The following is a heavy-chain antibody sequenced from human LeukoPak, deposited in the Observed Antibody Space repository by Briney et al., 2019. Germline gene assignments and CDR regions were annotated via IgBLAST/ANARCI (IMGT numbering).Heavy chain of an antibody. V-gene: IGHV3-7*01. Sequence: GGSLRLSCAASGFTFSSYWMSWVRQAPGKGLEWVANIKQDGSEKYYVDSVKGRFTISRDNAKNSLYLQMNSLRAEDTAVYYCARVGFSSSWYYSDYWGQGTLVTVSS. CDR2: IKQDGSEK. CDR3: ARVGFSSSWYYSDY. D-gene: IGHD6-13*01. J-gene: IGHJ4*02. CDR1: GFTFSSYW.